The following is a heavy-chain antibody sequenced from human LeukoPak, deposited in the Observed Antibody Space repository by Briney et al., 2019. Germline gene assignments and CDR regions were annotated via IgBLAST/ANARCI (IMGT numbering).Heavy chain of an antibody. V-gene: IGHV1-69*13. Sequence: ASVKVSCKASGGTFSSYAISWVRQAPGQGLEWMGGIIPIFGTANYAQKFQGRVTITADESTSTAYMELSSLRSEDTAVYYCARAKYYYDSSGYYQIDYWGQGTLVTVSS. CDR2: IIPIFGTA. D-gene: IGHD3-22*01. J-gene: IGHJ4*02. CDR1: GGTFSSYA. CDR3: ARAKYYYDSSGYYQIDY.